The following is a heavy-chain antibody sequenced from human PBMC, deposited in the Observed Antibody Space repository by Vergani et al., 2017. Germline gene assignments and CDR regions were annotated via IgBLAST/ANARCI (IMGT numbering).Heavy chain of an antibody. CDR2: IYSTGST. J-gene: IGHJ5*01. CDR1: GGSFNTYY. D-gene: IGHD3-22*01. Sequence: QVQLEESGPGLVKPSETLSLTCTVSGGSFNTYYWSWIRQSPGKGLEWIGYIYSTGSTNYNPSLNSRVTMSVDTSKNHFSLELNSVTAADTAVYFCARGGSGYYFRPAWFDFWGQGTLVTVSS. V-gene: IGHV4-59*08. CDR3: ARGGSGYYFRPAWFDF.